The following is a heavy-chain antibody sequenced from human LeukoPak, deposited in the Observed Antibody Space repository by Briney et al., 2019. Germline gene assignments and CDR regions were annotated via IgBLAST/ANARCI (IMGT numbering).Heavy chain of an antibody. CDR3: ARAPSSYYTPSF. D-gene: IGHD3-10*01. CDR1: GFTVSDDY. V-gene: IGHV3-53*01. Sequence: SGGSLRLSCAASGFTVSDDYMAWVRQAPGKGLEWVSVIYSSGSAYYADSVKGRFTISRDNSKNTLYLQMNSLRAGDTAVYYCARAPSSYYTPSFWGRGTLVTVSS. CDR2: IYSSGSA. J-gene: IGHJ4*02.